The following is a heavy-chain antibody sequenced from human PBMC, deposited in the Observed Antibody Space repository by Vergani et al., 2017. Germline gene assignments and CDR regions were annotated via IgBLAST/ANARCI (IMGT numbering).Heavy chain of an antibody. V-gene: IGHV4-61*05. J-gene: IGHJ1*01. CDR1: GGSITSSSYY. CDR3: ARRSSTYYFYI. Sequence: QLHLQESGPGLVKPSETLSLTCTVSGGSITSSSYYWGWIRQPPGNGLEWIGNIYHSGGANYNPSLKGRVTISVDTSKNQFSLDVTSVTAADTAISFCARRSSTYYFYIGGQGVLITVSS. CDR2: IYHSGGA. D-gene: IGHD2/OR15-2a*01.